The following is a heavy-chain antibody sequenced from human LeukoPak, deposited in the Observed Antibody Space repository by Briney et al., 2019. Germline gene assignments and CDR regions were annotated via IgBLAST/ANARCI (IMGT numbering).Heavy chain of an antibody. CDR3: ARGGDIVVVIAAGWFDP. J-gene: IGHJ5*02. CDR1: GFTVSSNY. Sequence: GGSLRFSCAASGFTVSSNYMSWVRQAPGKGLEWVSYISSSGSTIYYADSVKGRFTISRDNAKNSLYLQMNSLRVEDTAVYYCARGGDIVVVIAAGWFDPWGRGTLVTVSS. V-gene: IGHV3-11*04. CDR2: ISSSGSTI. D-gene: IGHD2-15*01.